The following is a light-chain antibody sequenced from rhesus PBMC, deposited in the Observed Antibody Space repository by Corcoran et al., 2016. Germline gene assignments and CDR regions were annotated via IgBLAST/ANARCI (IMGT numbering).Light chain of an antibody. J-gene: IGLJ1*01. Sequence: QAAPTQYTSVSGSTGQSVNISCNGTSSDIGGYNRGSWYQQHPGKAPKLMIYEVRKRPSGVSVRFAGSKSGNTASLTIVGLQAEDEADYYGSSYASSITYVFGAGTRLTVL. V-gene: IGLV2-13*03. CDR1: SSDIGGYNR. CDR3: SSYASSITYV. CDR2: EVR.